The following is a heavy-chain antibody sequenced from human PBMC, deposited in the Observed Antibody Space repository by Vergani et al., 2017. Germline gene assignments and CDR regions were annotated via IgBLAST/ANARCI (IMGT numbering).Heavy chain of an antibody. V-gene: IGHV3-23*01. CDR2: ISGSGGST. Sequence: EVQLLESGGSLKQPGGSVRLSCAASGFTFSSYAMSWVRQAPGKGLEWVSAISGSGGSTYYADSVKGRFTISRDNSKNTLYLQMNSLRAEDTAVYYCAKAGIVVPAAXTGIRAYYYYYMDVWGKGTTVTVSS. J-gene: IGHJ6*03. CDR3: AKAGIVVPAAXTGIRAYYYYYMDV. CDR1: GFTFSSYA. D-gene: IGHD2-2*01.